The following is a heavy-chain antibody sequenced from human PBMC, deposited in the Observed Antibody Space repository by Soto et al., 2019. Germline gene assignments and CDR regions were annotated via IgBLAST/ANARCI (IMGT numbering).Heavy chain of an antibody. CDR1: GYTFTSYA. V-gene: IGHV1-3*01. Sequence: QVQLVQSGAEVKKPGASVKVSCKASGYTFTSYAMHWVRQAPGQRLEWMGWINAGNGNTKYSQKFQGRVTITRDTSASTAYMELSSLRSEDTAVYYCAREAGAGCSGGSCYPYYCYYYMDVWGKGTTVTVSS. J-gene: IGHJ6*03. D-gene: IGHD2-15*01. CDR2: INAGNGNT. CDR3: AREAGAGCSGGSCYPYYCYYYMDV.